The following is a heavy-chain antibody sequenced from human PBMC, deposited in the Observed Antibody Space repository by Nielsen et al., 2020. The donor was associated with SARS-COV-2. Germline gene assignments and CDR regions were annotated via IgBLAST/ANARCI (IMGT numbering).Heavy chain of an antibody. J-gene: IGHJ5*02. CDR2: MNPNSGNT. Sequence: ASVKVSCKASGYTFTSYDINWVRQATGQGLEWMGWMNPNSGNTGYAQKFQGRVTMTRNTSISTAYMELSSLRSEDTAVYYCARGRYCSSTSCPAGLNWFDPWGQGTLVTVSS. V-gene: IGHV1-8*01. D-gene: IGHD2-2*01. CDR3: ARGRYCSSTSCPAGLNWFDP. CDR1: GYTFTSYD.